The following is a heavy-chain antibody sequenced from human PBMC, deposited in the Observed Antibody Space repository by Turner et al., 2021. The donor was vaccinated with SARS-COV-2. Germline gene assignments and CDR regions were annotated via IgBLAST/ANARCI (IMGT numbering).Heavy chain of an antibody. CDR3: ASELSGSRRLDY. CDR2: SVDRANNYIT. Sequence: EVHLVESGGGLVQPGGSLRLSCAASGFTFSAHFMDWVRQAPGKGLEWVGRSVDRANNYITQYAASVRGRFTISRDASESLVYLQMDSLRSEDTAVYYCASELSGSRRLDYWGQGTLVAVSS. D-gene: IGHD1-26*01. V-gene: IGHV3-72*01. J-gene: IGHJ4*02. CDR1: GFTFSAHF.